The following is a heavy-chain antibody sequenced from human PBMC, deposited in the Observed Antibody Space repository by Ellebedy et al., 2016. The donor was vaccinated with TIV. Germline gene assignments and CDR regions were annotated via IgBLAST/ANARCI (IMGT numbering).Heavy chain of an antibody. CDR1: GYTFTSYG. D-gene: IGHD1-26*01. Sequence: ASVKVSCKASGYTFTSYGISWLRLAPGQGLEWMGWISPHSGKTNYAQKFQDRVTMTTDTSTNTAYMELRSLKSEDRAVYFCARTGGGSFFLLHFDFWGQGTLVTVSS. J-gene: IGHJ4*02. CDR3: ARTGGGSFFLLHFDF. V-gene: IGHV1-18*01. CDR2: ISPHSGKT.